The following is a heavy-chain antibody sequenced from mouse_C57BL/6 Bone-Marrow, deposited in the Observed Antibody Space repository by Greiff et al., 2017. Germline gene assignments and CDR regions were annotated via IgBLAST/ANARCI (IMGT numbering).Heavy chain of an antibody. CDR1: GFSLTSYG. CDR3: ARHERGYYLAY. D-gene: IGHD1-1*01. CDR2: IWSDGRT. Sequence: VNVVESGPGLVAPSQSLSITCTVSGFSLTSYGVHWVRQPPGKGLEWLVVIWSDGRTTYNSALNSRLSISKDNSKSQVFLKMNSLQTDDTAMYYCARHERGYYLAYWGQGTLVTVSA. V-gene: IGHV2-6-1*01. J-gene: IGHJ3*01.